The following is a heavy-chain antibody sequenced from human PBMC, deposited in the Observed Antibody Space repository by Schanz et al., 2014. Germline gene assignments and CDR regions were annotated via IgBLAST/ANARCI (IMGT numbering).Heavy chain of an antibody. D-gene: IGHD2-2*01. CDR1: GGTFSSYA. J-gene: IGHJ3*02. Sequence: QVQLVQSGAEVKKPGSSVKVSCKASGGTFSSYAFSWVRQAPGQGLEWMGWINPNSGGTNYAQKFQGRVTMTSDTSISTANMELSRLRSDDTAVHYCAVVVPASYAFDMWGQGTMVTVSS. CDR3: AVVVPASYAFDM. V-gene: IGHV1-2*02. CDR2: INPNSGGT.